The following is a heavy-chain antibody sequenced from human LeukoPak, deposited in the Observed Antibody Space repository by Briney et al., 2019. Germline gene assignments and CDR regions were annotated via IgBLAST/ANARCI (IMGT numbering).Heavy chain of an antibody. D-gene: IGHD6-6*01. J-gene: IGHJ5*02. CDR1: GYTFTSYD. Sequence: GASVKVSCKASGYTFTSYDINWVRQATGQGLEWMGWMNPNSGNTGYAQKFQGRVTITRNTSISTAYMELSSLRFEDTAVYYCARVPFSSSRMNWFDPWGQGTLVTVSS. CDR2: MNPNSGNT. V-gene: IGHV1-8*03. CDR3: ARVPFSSSRMNWFDP.